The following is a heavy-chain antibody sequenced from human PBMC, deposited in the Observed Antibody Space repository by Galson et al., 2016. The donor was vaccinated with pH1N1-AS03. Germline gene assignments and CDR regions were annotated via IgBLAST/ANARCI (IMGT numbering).Heavy chain of an antibody. CDR2: IIPLYGTT. Sequence: SVKVSCKASGGTFASYGISWVRQARGQGLEWIGGIIPLYGTTNYAQKFQGRVTITADDSTGAAYMELNSLTSEDTAVYYCARDRYRYNTRDFYESIYWGQGTLVTVSS. D-gene: IGHD2/OR15-2a*01. J-gene: IGHJ4*02. CDR1: GGTFASYG. CDR3: ARDRYRYNTRDFYESIY. V-gene: IGHV1-69*13.